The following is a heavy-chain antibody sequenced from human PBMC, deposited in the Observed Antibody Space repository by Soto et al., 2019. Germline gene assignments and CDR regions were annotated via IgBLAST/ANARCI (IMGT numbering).Heavy chain of an antibody. CDR1: GGSISSSSYY. CDR3: ARRVAGTYYGMDV. J-gene: IGHJ6*02. V-gene: IGHV4-39*01. CDR2: IYYSGST. D-gene: IGHD6-19*01. Sequence: QLQLQESGPGLVKPSETLSLTCTVSGGSISSSSYYWGWIRQPPGKGLEWIGSIYYSGSTYYNPSLKSRVTISVDTSKNQFSLKLSSVTAADTAVYYCARRVAGTYYGMDVWGQGTTVTVSS.